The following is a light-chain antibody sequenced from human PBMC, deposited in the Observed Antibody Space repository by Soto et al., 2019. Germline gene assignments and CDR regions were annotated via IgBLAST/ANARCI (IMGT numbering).Light chain of an antibody. CDR1: QTVNTW. CDR3: QQYNSYSPEGLT. J-gene: IGKJ4*01. Sequence: DIQLTQSPSTLSASVGERVTITCRASQTVNTWLAWYQHKPGKAPKLLIYDASVLETGVPSRFSGFSSGTEFTLTISSLQPDDFATYLRQQYNSYSPEGLTFGGGTKVEI. CDR2: DAS. V-gene: IGKV1-5*01.